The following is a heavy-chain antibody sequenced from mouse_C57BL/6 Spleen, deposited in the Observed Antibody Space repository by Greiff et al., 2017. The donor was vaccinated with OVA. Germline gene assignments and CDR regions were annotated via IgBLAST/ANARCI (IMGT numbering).Heavy chain of an antibody. CDR3: ASGDYDPGWFAY. CDR2: ISYDGSD. Sequence: EVQLQQSGPGLVKPSQSLSLTCSVTGYSITSGYYWNWIRQFPGNKLEWMGYISYDGSDNYNPSLKNRISITRDTSKNQFFLKLNSVTTEDTATYYCASGDYDPGWFAYWGQGTLVTVSA. J-gene: IGHJ3*01. D-gene: IGHD2-4*01. V-gene: IGHV3-6*01. CDR1: GYSITSGYY.